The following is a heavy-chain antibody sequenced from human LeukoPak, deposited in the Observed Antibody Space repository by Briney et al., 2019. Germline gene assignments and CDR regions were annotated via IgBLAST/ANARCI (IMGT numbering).Heavy chain of an antibody. CDR2: IYTSGST. D-gene: IGHD5-12*01. J-gene: IGHJ4*02. Sequence: SETLSLTCTVSGNSISSGDYYWSWIRQPAGKGLEWIGRIYTSGSTNYNPSLKSRVTMSVDTSKNQFSLKLISVTAADTAVYYCAREYSGYDWVYFDYWGQGTLVTVSS. CDR1: GNSISSGDYY. V-gene: IGHV4-61*02. CDR3: AREYSGYDWVYFDY.